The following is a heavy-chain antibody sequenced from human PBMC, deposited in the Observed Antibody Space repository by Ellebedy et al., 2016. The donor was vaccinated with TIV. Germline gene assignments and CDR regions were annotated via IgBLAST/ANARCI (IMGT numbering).Heavy chain of an antibody. V-gene: IGHV1-2*02. D-gene: IGHD1-26*01. CDR1: GYTFTGHY. CDR2: INPNSGVT. CDR3: AREMLGDNKSFDY. J-gene: IGHJ4*02. Sequence: ASVKVSXKASGYTFTGHYMHWVRQAPGQGPEWVGCINPNSGVTAYPPEFQGRVTVTRDTFVSIVSMDLSSLRSDDTALYYCAREMLGDNKSFDYWGQGTLVTVSS.